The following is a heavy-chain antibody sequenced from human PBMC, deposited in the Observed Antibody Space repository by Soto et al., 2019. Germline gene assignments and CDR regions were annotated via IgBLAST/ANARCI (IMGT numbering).Heavy chain of an antibody. V-gene: IGHV3-30*18. D-gene: IGHD2-2*01. J-gene: IGHJ4*02. CDR1: GFTFSNYA. Sequence: GGSLRLSCAASGFTFSNYATHWVRQAPGKGLEWVAVISYDGSNKYYADSVKGRFTISRDNSKNTLYLQMNSLRAEDTALYYCAKETTRFAVPPALDYWGQGALVTVSS. CDR3: AKETTRFAVPPALDY. CDR2: ISYDGSNK.